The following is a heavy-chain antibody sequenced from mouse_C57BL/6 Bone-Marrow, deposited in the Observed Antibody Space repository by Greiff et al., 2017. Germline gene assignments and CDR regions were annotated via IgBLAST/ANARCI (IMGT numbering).Heavy chain of an antibody. D-gene: IGHD4-1*01. CDR1: GYTFTSYW. CDR3: ARSGPLGRSFDY. CDR2: IYPTSGRT. Sequence: QVQLQQPGAELVKPGASVKMSRKASGYTFTSYWITWVKQRPGQGLEWIGDIYPTSGRTNYNEKFKSKAILTVDTSSNTAYMQLSSLTSEDSAVFYCARSGPLGRSFDYWGQGTTLTVSS. V-gene: IGHV1-55*01. J-gene: IGHJ2*01.